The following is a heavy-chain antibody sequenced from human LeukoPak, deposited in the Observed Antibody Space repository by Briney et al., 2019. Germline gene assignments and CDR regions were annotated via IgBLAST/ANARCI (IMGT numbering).Heavy chain of an antibody. D-gene: IGHD4-11*01. J-gene: IGHJ4*02. CDR1: GGSISSSSYH. V-gene: IGHV4-39*07. Sequence: SETLSLTCTVSGGSISSSSYHWGWIRQPPGKGLEWIGSISYSGSTYYNPSLKSRVTISVDTSKNQFSLKLSSVTAPDTAVYYCARGSETVTTPNFDYWGQGTLVTVSS. CDR2: ISYSGST. CDR3: ARGSETVTTPNFDY.